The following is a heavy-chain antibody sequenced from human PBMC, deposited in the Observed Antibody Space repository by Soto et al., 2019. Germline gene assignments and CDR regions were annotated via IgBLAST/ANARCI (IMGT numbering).Heavy chain of an antibody. V-gene: IGHV1-3*01. Sequence: QVQLVQSGAEGKKPGASVKVSSKASGYTFTSYAMHWVPQAPGQRLEGMGGINAANGNTKYSQKFQGRVTITRDTSASTAYMELSSLRSEDTAVYYCARDWGYCSSTSCYYYYYYGMDVWGQGTTVTVSS. J-gene: IGHJ6*02. CDR2: INAANGNT. CDR1: GYTFTSYA. CDR3: ARDWGYCSSTSCYYYYYYGMDV. D-gene: IGHD2-2*01.